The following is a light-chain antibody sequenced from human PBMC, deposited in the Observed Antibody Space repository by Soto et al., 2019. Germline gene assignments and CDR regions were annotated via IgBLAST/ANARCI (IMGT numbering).Light chain of an antibody. CDR3: QQYGSSTYT. J-gene: IGKJ2*01. V-gene: IGKV3-20*01. Sequence: EIVLTQSPGSLSLSPRETATLSCRASQSVSSNHLAWYQQKPGQAPRLLIYGASRRATGIPDRFSGSGSGTDFTLTISRLEPEDFAMYYCQQYGSSTYTFGQGTKV. CDR1: QSVSSNH. CDR2: GAS.